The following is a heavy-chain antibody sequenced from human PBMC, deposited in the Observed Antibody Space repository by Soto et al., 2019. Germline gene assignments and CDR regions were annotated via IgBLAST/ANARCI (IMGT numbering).Heavy chain of an antibody. Sequence: QVQLQESGPGLVKPSGTLSLTCALSGASIITDNWWSGVRQPQGQEMEWIGEIYHSGNTNFNPSFKSRVPISVETSKNQFYLTVSSVTAADTAIYYCARASASSKLRGVVIDWGQGTLVTVSS. J-gene: IGHJ4*02. CDR2: IYHSGNT. CDR3: ARASASSKLRGVVID. CDR1: GASIITDNW. V-gene: IGHV4-4*02. D-gene: IGHD3-10*01.